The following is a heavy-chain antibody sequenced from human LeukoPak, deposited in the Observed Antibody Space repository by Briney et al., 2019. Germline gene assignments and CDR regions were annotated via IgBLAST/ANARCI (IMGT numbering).Heavy chain of an antibody. D-gene: IGHD4-17*01. J-gene: IGHJ6*02. Sequence: PGGSLRLSCAASGFTFSSYWMSWVRQAPGKRLEWVANIKQDGSEKYYVDSVKGRFTISRDNAKNSLYLQMNSLRAEDTAVYYCARELPTPYYYYGMDVWGQGTTVTVSS. V-gene: IGHV3-7*03. CDR3: ARELPTPYYYYGMDV. CDR1: GFTFSSYW. CDR2: IKQDGSEK.